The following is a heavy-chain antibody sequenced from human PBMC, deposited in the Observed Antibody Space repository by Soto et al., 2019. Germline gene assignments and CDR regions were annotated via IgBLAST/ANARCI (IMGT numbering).Heavy chain of an antibody. D-gene: IGHD2-15*01. Sequence: QVQVQESGPGLVKPSDTLSLTCTVSGGSVSSRSYFWGWIRQPPGKGLEWIGTIYYNGSTYYNPSLKGRVTLSADTPKNQFSLKLTSVTASDTALYYCARQRVIPATPTNWFDPWGQGTLVTVSS. CDR3: ARQRVIPATPTNWFDP. CDR1: GGSVSSRSYF. CDR2: IYYNGST. J-gene: IGHJ5*02. V-gene: IGHV4-39*01.